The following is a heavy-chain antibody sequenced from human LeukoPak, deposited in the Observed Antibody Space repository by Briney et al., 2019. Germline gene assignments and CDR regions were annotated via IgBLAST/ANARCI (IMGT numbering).Heavy chain of an antibody. Sequence: SETLSLTCAVYGGSFSGYYWSWIRQPPGKGLEWIGEINHSGSTNYNPSRKRRVTISVDTSKNRSCLKLSSVTAPHPAVYYCARPQYQLLSPPSWYFDYWGQGTLVTVSS. V-gene: IGHV4-34*01. J-gene: IGHJ4*02. CDR1: GGSFSGYY. CDR3: ARPQYQLLSPPSWYFDY. CDR2: INHSGST. D-gene: IGHD2-2*01.